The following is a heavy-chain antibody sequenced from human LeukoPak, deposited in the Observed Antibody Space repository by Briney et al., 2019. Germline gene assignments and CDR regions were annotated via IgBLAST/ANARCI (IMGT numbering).Heavy chain of an antibody. J-gene: IGHJ5*02. CDR1: GGSFSGYY. CDR3: AAHGGNSGNWFDP. V-gene: IGHV4-34*01. CDR2: INHSGST. D-gene: IGHD4-23*01. Sequence: SETLSLTCAVYGGSFSGYYWSWIRQPPGKGLEWIGEINHSGSTNYNPSLKSRVTISVGTSKNQFSLKLSSVTAADTAVYYCAAHGGNSGNWFDPWGQGTLVTVSS.